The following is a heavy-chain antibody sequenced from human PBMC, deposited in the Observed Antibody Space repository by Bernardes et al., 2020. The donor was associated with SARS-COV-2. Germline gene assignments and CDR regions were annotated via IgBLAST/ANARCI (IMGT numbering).Heavy chain of an antibody. CDR3: ARGRGGYCSGGSCYRYYFDY. CDR1: GGSFSGYY. D-gene: IGHD2-15*01. J-gene: IGHJ4*02. CDR2: INHSGST. V-gene: IGHV4-34*01. Sequence: SETLSLTCAVYGGSFSGYYWSWIRQPPGKGLEWIGEINHSGSTNYNPSLKSRVTISVDTSKNQFSLKLSSVTAADTAVYYCARGRGGYCSGGSCYRYYFDYWGQGTLVTVSS.